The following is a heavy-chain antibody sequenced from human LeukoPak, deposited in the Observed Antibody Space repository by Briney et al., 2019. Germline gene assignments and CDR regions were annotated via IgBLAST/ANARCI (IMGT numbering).Heavy chain of an antibody. CDR2: MNPNSGNT. Sequence: ASVKVSCKASRYTFTSYDINWVRQATGQGLEWMGWMNPNSGNTGYAQKFQGRVTMTRNTSISTAYMELSSLRSEDTAVYYCARGGCSGGSCYFSGSYLLGLNYYYYYGMDVWGQGTTVTVSS. D-gene: IGHD2-15*01. J-gene: IGHJ6*02. CDR3: ARGGCSGGSCYFSGSYLLGLNYYYYYGMDV. CDR1: RYTFTSYD. V-gene: IGHV1-8*01.